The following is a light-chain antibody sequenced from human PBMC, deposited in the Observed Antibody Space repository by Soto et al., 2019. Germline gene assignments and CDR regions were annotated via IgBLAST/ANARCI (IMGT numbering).Light chain of an antibody. CDR2: GNS. CDR1: SSNIGAGYD. V-gene: IGLV1-40*01. Sequence: QSVLTQPPSVSGAPGQRVTISCTGSSSNIGAGYDVHWYQQLPGTAPKLLIYGNSNRPSGVPDRFSGSKYATSASLAITGLQAEDEADYYCQSYDSSLSGSYVFGTGTKVTVL. J-gene: IGLJ1*01. CDR3: QSYDSSLSGSYV.